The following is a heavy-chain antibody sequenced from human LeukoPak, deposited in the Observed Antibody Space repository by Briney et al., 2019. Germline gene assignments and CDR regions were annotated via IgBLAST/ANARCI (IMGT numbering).Heavy chain of an antibody. CDR2: INADGSAR. J-gene: IGHJ5*02. D-gene: IGHD2-2*01. Sequence: GGSLRLSCAASAFTLSSHWTDWDRHAPKKGRVGVSHINADGSARYFAATVKGRFTIYRDNARNTLYLQMHSLTAEDTGVYYCVRGALRDCSYTSCTRGNWFDLWGQGTLVTVSS. V-gene: IGHV3-74*01. CDR3: VRGALRDCSYTSCTRGNWFDL. CDR1: AFTLSSHW.